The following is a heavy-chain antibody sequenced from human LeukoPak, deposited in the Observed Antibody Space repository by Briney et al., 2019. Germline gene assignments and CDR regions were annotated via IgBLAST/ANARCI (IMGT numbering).Heavy chain of an antibody. Sequence: GGSLRLSCAASGFTFDDYAMHWVRQAPGKGLEWVSGISWNSGSIGYADSAKGRFTISRDNAKNSLYLQMNSLRAEDTALYYCAKDRRARDIGGFDYWGQGTLVTVSS. CDR1: GFTFDDYA. J-gene: IGHJ4*02. CDR2: ISWNSGSI. V-gene: IGHV3-9*01. CDR3: AKDRRARDIGGFDY. D-gene: IGHD2-15*01.